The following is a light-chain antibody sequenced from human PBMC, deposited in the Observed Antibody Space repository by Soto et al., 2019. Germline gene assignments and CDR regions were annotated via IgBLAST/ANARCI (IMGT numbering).Light chain of an antibody. CDR1: QSVSSSY. CDR2: GAS. V-gene: IGKV3-20*01. J-gene: IGKJ4*01. Sequence: FTRSPGTPSFSSVEKTTRSCRASQSVSSSYLAWYQQKPGQAARLLIYGASSRATGIPDRVSGSGSGTDFTLTIRRLEPEDFAVYYCEQYGSPLTVGGGNKVDI. CDR3: EQYGSPLT.